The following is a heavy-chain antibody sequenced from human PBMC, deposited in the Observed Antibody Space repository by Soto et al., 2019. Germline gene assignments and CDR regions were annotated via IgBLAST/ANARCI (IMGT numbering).Heavy chain of an antibody. J-gene: IGHJ6*02. CDR1: GGTFSSYA. CDR2: IIPIFGTA. V-gene: IGHV1-69*13. CDR3: ARSAAAAGTMTVPYYYYGMDV. Sequence: SVKVSCKASGGTFSSYAISWVRQAPGQGLEWMGGIIPIFGTANYAQEFQGRVTITADESTSTAYMELSSLRSEDTAVYYCARSAAAAGTMTVPYYYYGMDVWGQGTTVTVSS. D-gene: IGHD6-13*01.